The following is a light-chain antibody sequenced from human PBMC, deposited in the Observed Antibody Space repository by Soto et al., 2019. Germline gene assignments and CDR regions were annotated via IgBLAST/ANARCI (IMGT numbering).Light chain of an antibody. CDR3: CSYAGSYSWG. J-gene: IGLJ3*02. Sequence: QSALTQPRSVSGSPGQSVTVSCTGTSSDVGGYNFVFWYQQHPGKAPKLMIFDVSKRPSGVPDRFSGSKSGNTASLTISGLQAEDEADYYCCSYAGSYSWGFGGGTKLTVL. CDR1: SSDVGGYNF. CDR2: DVS. V-gene: IGLV2-11*01.